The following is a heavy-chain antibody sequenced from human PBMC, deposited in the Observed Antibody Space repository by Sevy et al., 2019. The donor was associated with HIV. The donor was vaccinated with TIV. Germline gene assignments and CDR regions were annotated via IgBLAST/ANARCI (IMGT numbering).Heavy chain of an antibody. V-gene: IGHV4-34*01. CDR2: INHSGST. CDR3: ARGLPYYYGSGSYYNVGYYYYGMDV. J-gene: IGHJ6*02. CDR1: GGSFSGYY. D-gene: IGHD3-10*01. Sequence: SETLSLTCAVYGGSFSGYYWSWIRQPPGKGLEWIGEINHSGSTNYNPSLKSRVTISVDTSKNQFSLKLGPVTAADTAVYYCARGLPYYYGSGSYYNVGYYYYGMDVWGQGTTVTVSS.